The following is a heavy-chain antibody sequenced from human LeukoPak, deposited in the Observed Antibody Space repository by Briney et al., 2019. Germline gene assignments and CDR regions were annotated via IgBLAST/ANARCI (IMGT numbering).Heavy chain of an antibody. J-gene: IGHJ4*02. CDR2: IIPLSGTT. Sequence: ASVKVSCKASGGTFSGDAISWVRQAPGQGLEWMGGIIPLSGTTNYAQKLQGRVTMTTDTSTSTAYMELRSLRSDDTAVYYCARDGSGYELDYWGQGTLVTVSS. CDR1: GGTFSGDA. D-gene: IGHD3-10*01. V-gene: IGHV1-69*05. CDR3: ARDGSGYELDY.